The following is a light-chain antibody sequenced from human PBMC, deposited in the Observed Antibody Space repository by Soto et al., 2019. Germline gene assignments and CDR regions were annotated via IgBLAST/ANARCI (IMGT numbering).Light chain of an antibody. CDR3: QSYDSSLNSYA. Sequence: QSVLTQPPSVSEAPGQRVTISCTGTSSDIGAGYDVHWYQQLPGAAPKLLIYSNAIRPSGVPDRFSGSKSGTSASLAITGLRAEDDADYYCQSYDSSLNSYAFGTGTKVTVL. J-gene: IGLJ1*01. CDR2: SNA. V-gene: IGLV1-40*01. CDR1: SSDIGAGYD.